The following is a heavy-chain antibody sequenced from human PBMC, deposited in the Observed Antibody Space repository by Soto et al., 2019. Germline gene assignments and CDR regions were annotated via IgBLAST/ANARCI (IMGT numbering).Heavy chain of an antibody. J-gene: IGHJ4*02. CDR1: GGSISSGGYS. CDR2: MYHSGST. V-gene: IGHV4-30-2*01. CDR3: ARDKITGRFDY. D-gene: IGHD2-8*02. Sequence: TLSLTCAVSGGSISSGGYSWSWIRQPPGKGLEWIGYMYHSGSTYYNPSLKSRVTISIDRSKNQFSLKLSSVTAADTAVYYCARDKITGRFDYWGQGTLVTVSS.